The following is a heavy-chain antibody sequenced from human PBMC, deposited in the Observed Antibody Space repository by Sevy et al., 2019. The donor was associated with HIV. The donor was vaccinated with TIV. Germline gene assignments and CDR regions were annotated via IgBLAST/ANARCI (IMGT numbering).Heavy chain of an antibody. D-gene: IGHD2-15*01. CDR1: GYTFTSYR. CDR2: ISAHNGDT. CDR3: ARAYCSGGSCYSLAY. Sequence: ASVKVSCKTSGYTFTSYRITWVRQAPGQGLAWMGWISAHNGDTNYAQKLQGRVTMISETSTSTAYMVLRSLRSDDTAIYYCARAYCSGGSCYSLAYWGQGTLVTVSS. V-gene: IGHV1-18*01. J-gene: IGHJ4*02.